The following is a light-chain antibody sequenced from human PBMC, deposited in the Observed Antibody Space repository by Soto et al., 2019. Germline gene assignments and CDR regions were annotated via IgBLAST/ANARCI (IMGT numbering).Light chain of an antibody. Sequence: DIVMTQSPASLAVSLGERATINCKSSQSVLYSSNNKNYLAWYQQKPGQPPKLLIYWASTRESGVPDRFSGSGSGTDFTLTISSLQAEDVAVYYCQQYYSTPPWTFGQGTKVDI. CDR1: QSVLYSSNNKNY. CDR3: QQYYSTPPWT. V-gene: IGKV4-1*01. CDR2: WAS. J-gene: IGKJ1*01.